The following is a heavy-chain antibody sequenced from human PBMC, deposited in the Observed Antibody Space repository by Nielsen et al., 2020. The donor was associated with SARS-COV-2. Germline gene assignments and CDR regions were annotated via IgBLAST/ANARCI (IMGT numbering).Heavy chain of an antibody. Sequence: GESLKISCAASGFTFSNAWMSWVRQAPGKGLEWVGRIKSKTDGGTTDYAAPVKGRFTISRDDSKNTLYLQMNSLKTEDTAVYYCTTEVFYYDSSGYYYEAFDYWGQGTLVTVSS. CDR2: IKSKTDGGTT. J-gene: IGHJ4*02. V-gene: IGHV3-15*01. D-gene: IGHD3-22*01. CDR3: TTEVFYYDSSGYYYEAFDY. CDR1: GFTFSNAW.